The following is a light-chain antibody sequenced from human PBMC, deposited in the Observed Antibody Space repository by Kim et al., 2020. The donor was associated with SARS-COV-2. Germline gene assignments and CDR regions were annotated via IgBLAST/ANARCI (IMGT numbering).Light chain of an antibody. CDR2: GKN. Sequence: AVGQTVRITCQGDSLRSYYASWYQQKPGQAPVLVIYGKNNRPSGIPDRFSGSSSGNTASFTITGAQAEDEADYYCNSRDSSGNHLVFGGGTQLTVL. J-gene: IGLJ3*02. CDR3: NSRDSSGNHLV. V-gene: IGLV3-19*01. CDR1: SLRSYY.